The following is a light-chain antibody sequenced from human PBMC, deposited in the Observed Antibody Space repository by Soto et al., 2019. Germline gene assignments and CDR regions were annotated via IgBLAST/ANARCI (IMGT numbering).Light chain of an antibody. J-gene: IGLJ1*01. Sequence: QSALTQPASVSGSPGQSITISCTGTSSDVGSYNVVSWYQHHPGKAPKLMIYDVTKRPSGVSNRFSGSKSGNTASLTISGLQAEDEADYYCCSDAGSSTYVFGTGTKLTVL. V-gene: IGLV2-23*02. CDR1: SSDVGSYNV. CDR3: CSDAGSSTYV. CDR2: DVT.